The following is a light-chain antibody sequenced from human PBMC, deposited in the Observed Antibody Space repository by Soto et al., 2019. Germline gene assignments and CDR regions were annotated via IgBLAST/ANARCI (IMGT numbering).Light chain of an antibody. CDR2: VNGDGSH. V-gene: IGLV4-69*01. Sequence: QLVLTQSPSASASLGASVKLTCTLSSGHSTYAIAWLQQQPEKGPRYLMKVNGDGSHIKGDEIPDRFSGSSSGAERYLTISRLQSEDEADYYCQTWGTGIQVFGGGTQLTVL. CDR3: QTWGTGIQV. J-gene: IGLJ2*01. CDR1: SGHSTYA.